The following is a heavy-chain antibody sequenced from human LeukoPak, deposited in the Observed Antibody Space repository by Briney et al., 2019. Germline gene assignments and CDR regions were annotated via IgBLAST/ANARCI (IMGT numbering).Heavy chain of an antibody. CDR1: GFTFSSYW. D-gene: IGHD6-13*01. Sequence: GGSLRLSCAASGFTFSSYWMHWVRQAPGKGLVWVSRINSDGSSTSYADSVKGRFTISRDNAKNTLYLQMNSLRAEDTAVYYCAMPNLAAADDYYGMDVWGQGTTVTVSS. J-gene: IGHJ6*02. CDR2: INSDGSST. V-gene: IGHV3-74*01. CDR3: AMPNLAAADDYYGMDV.